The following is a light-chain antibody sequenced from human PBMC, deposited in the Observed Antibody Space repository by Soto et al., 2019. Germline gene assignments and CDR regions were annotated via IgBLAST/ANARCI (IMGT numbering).Light chain of an antibody. J-gene: IGKJ4*01. CDR2: DAS. CDR1: QSISSN. CDR3: QQYNDWPPIT. Sequence: EIVMTQSPATLSVSPGEGATLSCRASQSISSNLAWYQQKPGQAPRLVIFDASTRATGIPDRFSGRGSGTDFTLTIGSLQSEDSAVYFCQQYNDWPPITFGGGTKVDIK. V-gene: IGKV3-15*01.